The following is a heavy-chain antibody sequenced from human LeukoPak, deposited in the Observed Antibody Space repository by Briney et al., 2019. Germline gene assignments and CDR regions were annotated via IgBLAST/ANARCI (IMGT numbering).Heavy chain of an antibody. D-gene: IGHD2-15*01. Sequence: ASVKVSCKASGGTFGSYAMSWVRQAPGQGLEWMGGISPIFGTANYANKFQGRVTITADESTSTAYMERSSLRSEDTAVYYYARERGYCSGGSCYSLAYWGQGTLVTVSS. CDR2: ISPIFGTA. V-gene: IGHV1-69*01. CDR3: ARERGYCSGGSCYSLAY. CDR1: GGTFGSYA. J-gene: IGHJ4*02.